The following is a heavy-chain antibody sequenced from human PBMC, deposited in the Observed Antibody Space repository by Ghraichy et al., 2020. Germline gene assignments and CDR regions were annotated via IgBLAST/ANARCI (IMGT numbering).Heavy chain of an antibody. CDR1: GFTFSSYG. CDR2: IWYDGSNK. J-gene: IGHJ4*02. CDR3: ARDEDGLGVSTFLEPRFDY. Sequence: GESLNISCAASGFTFSSYGMHWVRQAPGKGLEWVAVIWYDGSNKYYADSVKGRFTISRDNSKNTLYLQMNSLRAEDTAVYYCARDEDGLGVSTFLEPRFDYWGQGTLVTVSS. V-gene: IGHV3-33*01. D-gene: IGHD3-10*01.